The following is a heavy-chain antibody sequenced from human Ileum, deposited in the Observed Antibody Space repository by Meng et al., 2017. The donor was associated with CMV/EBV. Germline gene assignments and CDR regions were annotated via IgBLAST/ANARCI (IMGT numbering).Heavy chain of an antibody. CDR1: VFTVSGNS. CDR2: MYSSGST. CDR3: AGDGGFSDP. J-gene: IGHJ5*02. D-gene: IGHD3-16*01. Sequence: GGALGRTRVYLGLLWSASVFTVSGNSMNWVRQAPGKGLEWVSLMYSSGSTKHADSVKGRFTISRDNSKNTLYLQMNSLRVEDTAVYYCAGDGGFSDPWGQGTLVTVSS. V-gene: IGHV3-66*01.